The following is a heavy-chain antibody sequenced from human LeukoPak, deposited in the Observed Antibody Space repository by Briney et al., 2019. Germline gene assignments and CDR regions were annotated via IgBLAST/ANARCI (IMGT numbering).Heavy chain of an antibody. CDR2: IYPSDSNT. D-gene: IGHD3-10*01. Sequence: GTSLKISCKGFGYNFTSYWIGWVRQKPGKGLEWMGFIYPSDSNTRYSPSFQGQVTISADKSISTAYLQWSSLKASDSAMYYCATNTMFRGIHAFDIWGQGTMVTVSS. CDR3: ATNTMFRGIHAFDI. J-gene: IGHJ3*02. V-gene: IGHV5-51*01. CDR1: GYNFTSYW.